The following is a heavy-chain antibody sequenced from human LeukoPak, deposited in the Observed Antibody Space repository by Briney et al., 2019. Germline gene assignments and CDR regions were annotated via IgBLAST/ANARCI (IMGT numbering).Heavy chain of an antibody. CDR1: GYTFTGYY. Sequence: ASVKVSCKASGYTFTGYYINWVRHAPGQSLEWMGWINPNSGATKFAQKFQGRVTLTRDTSINTAYMELTSLRSDDTAVYFCARDRQYGTSWTRTSFDPWGQGTLVTVSS. CDR3: ARDRQYGTSWTRTSFDP. CDR2: INPNSGAT. V-gene: IGHV1-2*02. D-gene: IGHD1-1*01. J-gene: IGHJ5*02.